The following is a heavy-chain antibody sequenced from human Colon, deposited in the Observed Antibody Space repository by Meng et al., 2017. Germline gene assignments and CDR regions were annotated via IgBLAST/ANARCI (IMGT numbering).Heavy chain of an antibody. V-gene: IGHV1-18*01. CDR1: GYTFTTYG. Sequence: VQLVQSGDEVGKPGVSVTVSCKASGYTFTTYGISWVRQAPGQGLEWMGWINPYNGNTNYPQKLQGRVTMTTDTSTSTAYMELRSLRSDDTAVYYCARFNHRAPDYWGQGTLVTVSS. CDR3: ARFNHRAPDY. J-gene: IGHJ4*02. D-gene: IGHD1-14*01. CDR2: INPYNGNT.